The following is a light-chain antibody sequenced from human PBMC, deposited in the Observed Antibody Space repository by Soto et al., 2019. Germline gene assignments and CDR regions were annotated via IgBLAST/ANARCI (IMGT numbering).Light chain of an antibody. Sequence: SSELTQPPSVSVSPGQTASITCSGDKLGDKYVCWYQQKPGQSPVLVISQDSKRPSGIPERFSGSNSGNTATLTISGTQAVDEADYYCQAWDNTIVVFGGGTKLTVL. CDR1: KLGDKY. CDR3: QAWDNTIVV. J-gene: IGLJ2*01. CDR2: QDS. V-gene: IGLV3-1*01.